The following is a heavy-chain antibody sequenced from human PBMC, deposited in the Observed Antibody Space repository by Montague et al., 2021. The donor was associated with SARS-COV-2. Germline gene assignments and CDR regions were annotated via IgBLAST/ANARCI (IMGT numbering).Heavy chain of an antibody. Sequence: SETLSLTCTVSGGSISSYYCSWIRQPPGKGLEWIGYIYYSGSTNYNPSLKSRVTISVDTSTNQFSLKPSSVTAADTAVYYCARHKYDYVWGTSSGFFDYWGQGTLVTVSS. V-gene: IGHV4-59*08. CDR1: GGSISSYY. CDR2: IYYSGST. J-gene: IGHJ4*02. D-gene: IGHD3-16*01. CDR3: ARHKYDYVWGTSSGFFDY.